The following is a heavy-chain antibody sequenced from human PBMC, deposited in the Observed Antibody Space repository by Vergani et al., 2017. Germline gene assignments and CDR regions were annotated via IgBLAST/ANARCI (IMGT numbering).Heavy chain of an antibody. Sequence: QVQLVQSGAEVKKPGSSVKVSCKASGGTFSSYAISWVRQAPGQGLEWMGGIIPIFGTANYAQKFQGRVTITADESTSTAYMELSSLRSEDTAVYYCARVEINQNGPRGGVDYWGQGTLVTVSS. CDR1: GGTFSSYA. V-gene: IGHV1-69*01. D-gene: IGHD2-8*01. CDR3: ARVEINQNGPRGGVDY. J-gene: IGHJ4*02. CDR2: IIPIFGTA.